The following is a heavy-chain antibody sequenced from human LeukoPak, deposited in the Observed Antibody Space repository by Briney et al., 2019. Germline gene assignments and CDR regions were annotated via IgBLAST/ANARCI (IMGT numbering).Heavy chain of an antibody. CDR1: GFTFSSYA. V-gene: IGHV3-23*01. J-gene: IGHJ4*02. D-gene: IGHD4-11*01. CDR2: ISGSGGST. CDR3: ANAATDDSQSY. Sequence: GGSLRLSCAASGFTFSSYAMSWVRQAPGKGLEWVSAISGSGGSTYYADSVKGRFTISRDNSRNTLYLQMNSLRAEDTAVYYCANAATDDSQSYWGQGTLVTVSS.